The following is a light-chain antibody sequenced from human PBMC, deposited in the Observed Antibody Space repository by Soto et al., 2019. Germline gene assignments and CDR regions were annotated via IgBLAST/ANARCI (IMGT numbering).Light chain of an antibody. V-gene: IGLV2-11*01. CDR1: SSDVGGYNY. J-gene: IGLJ1*01. Sequence: QSALTQPRSVSGSPGQSVTISCTGTSSDVGGYNYVSWYQQHPGKAPKLMIYDVSKRPSGVPDRFSGSKSGNPASLTISGLQAEDEADYYRCSSAGSYVFGTGTQLTVL. CDR3: CSSAGSYV. CDR2: DVS.